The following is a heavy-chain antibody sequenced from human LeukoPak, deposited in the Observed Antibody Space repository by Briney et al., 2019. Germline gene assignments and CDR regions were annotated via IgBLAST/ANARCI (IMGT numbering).Heavy chain of an antibody. CDR1: GYTFTGYY. V-gene: IGHV1-2*02. D-gene: IGHD3-10*01. CDR3: ATTLYYYGSGSYYIDY. CDR2: INPNSGGT. J-gene: IGHJ4*02. Sequence: ASVKVSCKASGYTFTGYYMHWVRQALGQGREWMGWINPNSGGTNYAQKFQGRVTMTRDTSISTAYMELSRLRSDDTAVYYCATTLYYYGSGSYYIDYWGQGTLVTVSS.